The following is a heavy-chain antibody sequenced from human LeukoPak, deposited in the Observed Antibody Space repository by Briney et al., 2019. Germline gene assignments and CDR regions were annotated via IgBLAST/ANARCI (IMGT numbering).Heavy chain of an antibody. CDR3: ARHAPGSVPDTFDY. V-gene: IGHV4-38-2*02. CDR2: IYHSGST. J-gene: IGHJ4*02. D-gene: IGHD2-8*01. Sequence: SETLSLTCTVSGVSISGYYWGWIRQPPGKGLEWIGSIYHSGSTYYNPSLKSRVTISVGTSNNQFSLKLSSVTAADTAVYYCARHAPGSVPDTFDYWGQGTLVTVPS. CDR1: GVSISGYY.